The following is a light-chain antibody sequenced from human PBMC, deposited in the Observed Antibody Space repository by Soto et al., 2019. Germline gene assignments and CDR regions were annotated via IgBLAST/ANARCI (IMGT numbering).Light chain of an antibody. CDR2: EVS. CDR3: CSYVSSKTDV. Sequence: LTQPASVSDSPGQSITISCTGTRTDVGGYNFVSWYQQHPGKAPKLIIYEVSNRPSGVSNRFSGCKSDNTDSLTISGLQAEDEADYYCCSYVSSKTDVFGTGTKVTVL. V-gene: IGLV2-14*01. CDR1: RTDVGGYNF. J-gene: IGLJ1*01.